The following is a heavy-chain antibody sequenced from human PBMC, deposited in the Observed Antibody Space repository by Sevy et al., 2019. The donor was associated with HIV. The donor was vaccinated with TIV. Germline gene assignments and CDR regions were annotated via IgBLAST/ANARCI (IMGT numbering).Heavy chain of an antibody. Sequence: GGSLRLSCAASGFTFRTYAMTCVRQAPGKGLDWVSAISGSGASTYYADSVKGRFTISRDNSKNTLYLQMNSLRAEDTAVYYCAKEGGGYNYDSSGLLDNWGQGTLVTVSS. CDR3: AKEGGGYNYDSSGLLDN. D-gene: IGHD3-22*01. V-gene: IGHV3-23*01. J-gene: IGHJ4*02. CDR2: ISGSGAST. CDR1: GFTFRTYA.